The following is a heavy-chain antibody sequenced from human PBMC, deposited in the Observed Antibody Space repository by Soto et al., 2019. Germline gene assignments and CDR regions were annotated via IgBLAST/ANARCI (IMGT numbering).Heavy chain of an antibody. CDR1: GDSVSSGGAY. Sequence: PSETLSLTCSVSGDSVSSGGAYWSWIRQLPGKGLEWIGYLYYGGSANYTPSLKSRLTISLDTSKNQFSLRLTSVTAADTAVYFCVRLDTTTTTILNYWGQGALVTVSS. CDR2: LYYGGSA. CDR3: VRLDTTTTTILNY. V-gene: IGHV4-31*03. D-gene: IGHD4-17*01. J-gene: IGHJ4*02.